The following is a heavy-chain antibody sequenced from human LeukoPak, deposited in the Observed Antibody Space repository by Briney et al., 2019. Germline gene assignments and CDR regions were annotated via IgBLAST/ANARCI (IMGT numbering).Heavy chain of an antibody. D-gene: IGHD5-24*01. CDR1: GFTFSSYA. Sequence: GGSLRLSCAASGFTFSSYAMHWVRQAPGKGLEYVSAISSNGGSTYYANFVKGRFNISRDNTKNTLYLQMGSLRAEDMAVYYCARGYTRDADYWGQGTLVTVSS. V-gene: IGHV3-64*01. J-gene: IGHJ4*02. CDR3: ARGYTRDADY. CDR2: ISSNGGST.